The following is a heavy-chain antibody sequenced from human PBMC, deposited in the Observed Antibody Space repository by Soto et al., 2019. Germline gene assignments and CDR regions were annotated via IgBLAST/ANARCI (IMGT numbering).Heavy chain of an antibody. Sequence: QVQLQESGPGLVKPSGTLSLTCAVSGGSISSSNWWSWVRQPPGKGLEWIGEIYHSGSTNYNPSLQGRVTISLDKSKKQFSLKLSSVTAADTAVYYCARDPGDGDYEGYYYYGMDVWGQGTTVTVSS. V-gene: IGHV4-4*02. CDR3: ARDPGDGDYEGYYYYGMDV. CDR2: IYHSGST. CDR1: GGSISSSNW. D-gene: IGHD4-17*01. J-gene: IGHJ6*02.